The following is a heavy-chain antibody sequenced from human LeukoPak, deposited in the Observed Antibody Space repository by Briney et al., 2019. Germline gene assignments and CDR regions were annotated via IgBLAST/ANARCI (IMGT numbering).Heavy chain of an antibody. Sequence: ALVKVSCKASGYTFTSYGISWVRQATGQGLEWMGWISAYNGNTTYAQKLQGRVTMTTDTSTSTAYMELRSLRSDDTAVYYCARDWADYGSGSYSDYWGQGTLVTVSS. J-gene: IGHJ4*02. CDR2: ISAYNGNT. CDR1: GYTFTSYG. CDR3: ARDWADYGSGSYSDY. D-gene: IGHD3-10*01. V-gene: IGHV1-18*01.